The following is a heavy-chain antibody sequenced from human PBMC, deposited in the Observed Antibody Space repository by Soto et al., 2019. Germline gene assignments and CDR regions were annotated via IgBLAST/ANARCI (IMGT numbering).Heavy chain of an antibody. Sequence: QVQLQQWGAGLLKPSETLSLTCAVYGGSFSGYYWSWIRQPPGKGLEWIGEINHSGSTNYNPSLKSRVTRSVDTSKNQFSLKLSSVTAADTAVYYCASYGSGSYVDDYWGQGTLVTVSS. V-gene: IGHV4-34*01. CDR1: GGSFSGYY. J-gene: IGHJ4*02. CDR2: INHSGST. CDR3: ASYGSGSYVDDY. D-gene: IGHD3-10*01.